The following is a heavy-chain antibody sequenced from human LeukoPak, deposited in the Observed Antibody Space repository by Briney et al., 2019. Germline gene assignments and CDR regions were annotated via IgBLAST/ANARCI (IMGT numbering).Heavy chain of an antibody. J-gene: IGHJ6*02. D-gene: IGHD2-2*01. Sequence: PGGSLRLSCIASGLTFGDYAMSWFRQAPGKGLEWISFIRSKIYGGTTEYAASVKGRFSISRDDSKSIAYLQMNSLKTEDTAVYYCTRDDCSSTSCSMIGVYGMDVWGQGTTVTVSS. V-gene: IGHV3-49*03. CDR3: TRDDCSSTSCSMIGVYGMDV. CDR2: IRSKIYGGTT. CDR1: GLTFGDYA.